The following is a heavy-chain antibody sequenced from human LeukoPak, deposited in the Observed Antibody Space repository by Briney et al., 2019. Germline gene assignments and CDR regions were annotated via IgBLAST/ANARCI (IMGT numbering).Heavy chain of an antibody. CDR2: ISYDGSNK. Sequence: GGSLRLSCAASGFTFSSYGMHWVRQAPGKGLEWVAVISYDGSNKYYADSVKGRFTISRDNSKNTLYLQMNSLRAEDTAVYYCAKGHDYSNPIDYWGQGTLVTVSS. CDR3: AKGHDYSNPIDY. J-gene: IGHJ4*02. D-gene: IGHD4-11*01. CDR1: GFTFSSYG. V-gene: IGHV3-30*18.